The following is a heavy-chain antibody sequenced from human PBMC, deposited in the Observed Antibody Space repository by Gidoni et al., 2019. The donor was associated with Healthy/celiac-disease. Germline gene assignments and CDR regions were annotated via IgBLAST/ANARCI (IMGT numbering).Heavy chain of an antibody. CDR3: ARHIQQLGGYFDY. Sequence: QLQLQESGPGLVKPSETLSLTCTVSGGSISSSSYYWGWIRQPPGKGLEWIGSIYFSGSTYYNPSLKSRVTISVDTSKNQFSLKLSSVTAADTAVYYCARHIQQLGGYFDYWGQGTLVTVSS. CDR2: IYFSGST. V-gene: IGHV4-39*01. CDR1: GGSISSSSYY. D-gene: IGHD6-13*01. J-gene: IGHJ4*02.